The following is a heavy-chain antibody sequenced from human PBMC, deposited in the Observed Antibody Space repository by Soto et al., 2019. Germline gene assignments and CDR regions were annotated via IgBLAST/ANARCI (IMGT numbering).Heavy chain of an antibody. D-gene: IGHD3-10*01. CDR3: ARDRGATWFEAFDI. J-gene: IGHJ3*02. CDR1: GGSVSSGSYY. Sequence: QVQLQESGPGLVKPSETLSLTCTVSGGSVSSGSYYWSWILQPPGKGLEWIGYIYYSVSTNYNPSLKSRVTISVDTSKNQFSLKLSSVTAADTAVYYCARDRGATWFEAFDIWGQGTMVTVSS. V-gene: IGHV4-61*01. CDR2: IYYSVST.